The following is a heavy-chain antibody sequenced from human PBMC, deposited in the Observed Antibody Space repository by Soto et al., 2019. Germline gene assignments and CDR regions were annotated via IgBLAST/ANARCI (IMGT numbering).Heavy chain of an antibody. D-gene: IGHD3-10*01. J-gene: IGHJ6*03. Sequence: SETLSLTCTVSGGSISSYYWSWIRQPPGKGLEWIGYIYYSGSTNYNPSLKSRVTISVDTSKNQFSLKLSSVTAADTAVYYCAREKRITMVRGGLDYYYYYYMDVWGKGTTVTVSS. CDR2: IYYSGST. V-gene: IGHV4-59*01. CDR3: AREKRITMVRGGLDYYYYYYMDV. CDR1: GGSISSYY.